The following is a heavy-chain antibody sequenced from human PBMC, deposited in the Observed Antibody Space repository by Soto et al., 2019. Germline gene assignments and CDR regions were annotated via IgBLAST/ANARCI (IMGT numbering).Heavy chain of an antibody. CDR3: AKDPYDSSGFFDY. J-gene: IGHJ4*02. CDR2: INTSGGST. Sequence: ASVKVSCKASGYTLSSNYMVWVRQAPGQGLEWMGIINTSGGSTDYAQKFQGRLTMTRDTSTNTVYMELSSLRAEDTAVYYCAKDPYDSSGFFDYWGQGTLVTVSS. CDR1: GYTLSSNY. D-gene: IGHD3-22*01. V-gene: IGHV1-46*01.